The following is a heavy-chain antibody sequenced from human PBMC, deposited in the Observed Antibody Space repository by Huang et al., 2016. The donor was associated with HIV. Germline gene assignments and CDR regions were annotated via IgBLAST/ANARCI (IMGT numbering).Heavy chain of an antibody. J-gene: IGHJ4*02. D-gene: IGHD1-26*01. V-gene: IGHV2-5*02. CDR1: GFSLSTFGVG. CDR3: AHSMVGASSFDY. Sequence: QITLKESGPTLVKHTQTLTLTCTFSGFSLSTFGVGVGWIRRPPGQSLEWLALISWDDDKRYRPSLKSRLTITKDTSKNQVVLRMTNLDPVDTATYYCAHSMVGASSFDYWGQGTLVTVSS. CDR2: ISWDDDK.